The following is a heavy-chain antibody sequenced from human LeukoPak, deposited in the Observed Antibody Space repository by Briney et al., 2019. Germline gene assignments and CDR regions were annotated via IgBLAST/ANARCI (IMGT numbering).Heavy chain of an antibody. V-gene: IGHV3-21*01. CDR3: ARDPLLWSRGDYYYGMDV. J-gene: IGHJ6*04. CDR1: GFTFSSYS. CDR2: ISSSSSYI. Sequence: GGSLRLSCAVSGFTFSSYSMNWVRQAPGKGLEWVSSISSSSSYIYYADSVKGRFTISRDNAKNSLYLQMNSLRAEDTAVYYCARDPLLWSRGDYYYGMDVWGKGTTVTVSS. D-gene: IGHD3-10*01.